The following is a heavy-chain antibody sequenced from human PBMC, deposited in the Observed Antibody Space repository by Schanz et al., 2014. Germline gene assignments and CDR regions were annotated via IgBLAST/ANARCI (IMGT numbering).Heavy chain of an antibody. D-gene: IGHD3-16*01. J-gene: IGHJ4*02. CDR2: IHNDGSNK. Sequence: QVQLVESGGGVVQPGESLRLSCAASGFTFSTYGMHWVRQAPNKGLEWVALIHNDGSNKYYADSVKGRFVISRDNSKNTLYLEMNSLRVEDTAVYFCAKRGMGSYGSSWPDYWGQGTLVTVSS. CDR3: AKRGMGSYGSSWPDY. V-gene: IGHV3-30*02. CDR1: GFTFSTYG.